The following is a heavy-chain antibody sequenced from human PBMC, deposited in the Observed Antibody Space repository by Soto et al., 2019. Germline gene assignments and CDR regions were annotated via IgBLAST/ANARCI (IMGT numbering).Heavy chain of an antibody. CDR1: GFSLSTSGVG. V-gene: IGHV2-5*02. D-gene: IGHD6-19*01. J-gene: IGHJ5*02. CDR3: AHNLVAGTSWFDP. Sequence: QITLKESGPTLVKPTQTLTLTCTFSGFSLSTSGVGVVWIRQPPVKALGWLGIIYWDDDKRYSPSLKSRLTLTKDTSKNQVVLTMTNMDPLDTGRYDCAHNLVAGTSWFDPWGQGTLVTVSS. CDR2: IYWDDDK.